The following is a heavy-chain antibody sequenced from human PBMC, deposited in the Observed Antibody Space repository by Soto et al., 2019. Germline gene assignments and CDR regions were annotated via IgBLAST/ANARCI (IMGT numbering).Heavy chain of an antibody. J-gene: IGHJ6*02. Sequence: GGSLRFSCAASGFTFSSYAMHWVRQAPGKGLEWVAVISYDGSNKYYADSVKGRFTISRDNSKNTLYLQMNSLRAEDTAVYYCERDHRGWGFYYGMDVWGQGPTVTVYS. CDR2: ISYDGSNK. CDR3: ERDHRGWGFYYGMDV. V-gene: IGHV3-30-3*01. D-gene: IGHD6-19*01. CDR1: GFTFSSYA.